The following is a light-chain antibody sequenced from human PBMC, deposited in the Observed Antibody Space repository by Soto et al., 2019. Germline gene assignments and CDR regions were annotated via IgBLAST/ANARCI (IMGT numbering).Light chain of an antibody. J-gene: IGLJ3*02. CDR1: NIGSYS. V-gene: IGLV3-21*02. Sequence: SYELTQPPSVSVAPGQTARITCGGNNIGSYSVHWYQQKPGQAPVLVVYDDSGRPSGIPERFSGSNSGNTATLTISRVEAGDEADYYCQVWDSSSDHWVFGGGTKLTVL. CDR2: DDS. CDR3: QVWDSSSDHWV.